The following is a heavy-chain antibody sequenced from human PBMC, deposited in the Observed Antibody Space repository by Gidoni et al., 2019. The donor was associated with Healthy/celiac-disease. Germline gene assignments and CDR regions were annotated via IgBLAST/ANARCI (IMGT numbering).Heavy chain of an antibody. V-gene: IGHV3-9*01. CDR3: AKDMGGSGWRKEYYFDY. CDR2: ISWNSGSI. D-gene: IGHD6-19*01. Sequence: EVQLVESGGGLVQPGRSLRLSCAASGFTFDDYAMHWVRQAPGKGLEWVSGISWNSGSIGYADSVKGRFTISRDNAKNSLYLQMNSLRAEDTALYYCAKDMGGSGWRKEYYFDYWGQGTLVTVSS. J-gene: IGHJ4*02. CDR1: GFTFDDYA.